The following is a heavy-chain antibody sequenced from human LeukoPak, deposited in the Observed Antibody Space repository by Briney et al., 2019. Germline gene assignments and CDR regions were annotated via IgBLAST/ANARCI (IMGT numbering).Heavy chain of an antibody. CDR1: VYTFTICG. CDR2: ISAYNGNT. J-gene: IGHJ6*02. Sequence: ASVTVTFTCSVYTFTICGISWVRQAPGQGLEWMGWISAYNGNTNYAQKLQGRVTMTTDTSTSTAYMELRSLRSDDTAVYYCARVVEMATVGGMDVWGHGTTVTVSS. CDR3: ARVVEMATVGGMDV. V-gene: IGHV1-18*01. D-gene: IGHD5-24*01.